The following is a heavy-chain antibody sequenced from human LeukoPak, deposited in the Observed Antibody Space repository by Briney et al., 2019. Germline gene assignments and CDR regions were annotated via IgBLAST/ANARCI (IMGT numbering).Heavy chain of an antibody. Sequence: SETLSLTCTVSGGSISSYYWSWIRQPPGKGLEWIGYIYYSGSTNYNPSLKSRVTISVDTSKNQFSLKLCSVTAADTAVYYCARQWYGMDVWGQGTTVTVSS. V-gene: IGHV4-59*08. CDR2: IYYSGST. J-gene: IGHJ6*02. CDR1: GGSISSYY. CDR3: ARQWYGMDV.